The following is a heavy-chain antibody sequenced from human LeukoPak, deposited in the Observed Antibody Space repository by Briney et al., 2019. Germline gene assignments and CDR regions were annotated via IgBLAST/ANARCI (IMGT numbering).Heavy chain of an antibody. CDR2: INSDGSGT. Sequence: GGSLRLSCAASGFTFSSYWMHWVRQAPGKGLAWVSRINSDGSGTTYADSVRGRFTISRDNAKNTLYLQMNSLKAEDTAVYYCARGRVLYGSGSYYVYWGQGTLVTVSS. J-gene: IGHJ4*02. CDR3: ARGRVLYGSGSYYVY. V-gene: IGHV3-74*01. CDR1: GFTFSSYW. D-gene: IGHD3-10*01.